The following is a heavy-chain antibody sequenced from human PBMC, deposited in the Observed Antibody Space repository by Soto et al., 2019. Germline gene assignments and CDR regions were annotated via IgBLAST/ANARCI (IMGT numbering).Heavy chain of an antibody. CDR3: SRQTRCSGGSCYSGDFVY. CDR1: GGSLSSSSYY. Sequence: PSETLSLTCTVSGGSLSSSSYYWGWIRQPPGKGLEWIGSIYYSGSTYYNPSLKSRVTISVDTSKNQFSLKLSSVTAADTAVYYCSRQTRCSGGSCYSGDFVYWGQGTLVRVSS. V-gene: IGHV4-39*01. CDR2: IYYSGST. D-gene: IGHD2-15*01. J-gene: IGHJ4*02.